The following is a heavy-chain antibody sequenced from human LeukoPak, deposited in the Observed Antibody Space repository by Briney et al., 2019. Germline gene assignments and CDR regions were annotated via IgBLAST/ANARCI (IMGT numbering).Heavy chain of an antibody. Sequence: SETLSPTCAVSGGSISSYYWSWIRQPAGKGLEWIGRIYTSGSTNYNPSLKSRVTMSVDTSKNQFSLKLSSVTAADTAVYYCARDVAAAGTLALRWFDPWGQGTLVTVSS. CDR1: GGSISSYY. CDR2: IYTSGST. CDR3: ARDVAAAGTLALRWFDP. J-gene: IGHJ5*02. V-gene: IGHV4-4*07. D-gene: IGHD6-13*01.